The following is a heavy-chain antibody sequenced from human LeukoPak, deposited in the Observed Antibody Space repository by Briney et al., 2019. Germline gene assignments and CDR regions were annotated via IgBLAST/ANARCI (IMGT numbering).Heavy chain of an antibody. CDR2: ISAYNGNT. Sequence: ASVKVSCKASGYTFTSYGISWVRQAPGQGLEWMGWISAYNGNTNYAQKLQGRVTMTTDTSTSTAYMELSSLRSEDTAVYYCARSQAHGGYFDYWGQGTLVTVSS. D-gene: IGHD4-23*01. V-gene: IGHV1-18*01. J-gene: IGHJ4*02. CDR3: ARSQAHGGYFDY. CDR1: GYTFTSYG.